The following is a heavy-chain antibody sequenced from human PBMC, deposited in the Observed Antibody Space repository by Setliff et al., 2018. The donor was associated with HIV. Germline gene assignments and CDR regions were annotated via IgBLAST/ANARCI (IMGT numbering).Heavy chain of an antibody. J-gene: IGHJ4*02. CDR3: ARSPRIGVAGEFEY. CDR1: GGSISSYY. CDR2: IYTSGSV. Sequence: PSETLSLTCTVSGGSISSYYWSWIRQPPGKGLEWIGYIYTSGSVNYNPSLNSRVTISVDTSKNRFSLKVNSVTAADTAVYYCARSPRIGVAGEFEYWGQGTLVT. D-gene: IGHD6-19*01. V-gene: IGHV4-4*09.